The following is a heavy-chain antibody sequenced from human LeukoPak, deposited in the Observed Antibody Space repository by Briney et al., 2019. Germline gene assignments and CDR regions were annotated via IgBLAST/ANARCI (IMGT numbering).Heavy chain of an antibody. Sequence: GGSLRLSCAASGFTFNTYQMNWVRQAPGKGLEWVSYISSTASNIYYADSVKGRFTISRDNAKNSLYLQMNSLRAEDTAVYYCARILKSEAAHDYWGQGTLVTASS. CDR3: ARILKSEAAHDY. CDR1: GFTFNTYQ. D-gene: IGHD6-13*01. J-gene: IGHJ4*02. CDR2: ISSTASNI. V-gene: IGHV3-48*03.